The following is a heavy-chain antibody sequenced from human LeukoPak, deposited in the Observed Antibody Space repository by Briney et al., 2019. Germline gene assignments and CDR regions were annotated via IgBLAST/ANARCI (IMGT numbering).Heavy chain of an antibody. J-gene: IGHJ4*02. CDR1: GGSFSGYY. Sequence: SETLSLTCAVYGGSFSGYYWGWIRQSPGKGLEWIGEINHSGSTNYNPSLESRVTISVDTSNNQFSLKLSSVTAADTAVYYCATGVHGIAAAGDYYFDYWGQGTLVTVSS. CDR2: INHSGST. V-gene: IGHV4-34*01. CDR3: ATGVHGIAAAGDYYFDY. D-gene: IGHD6-13*01.